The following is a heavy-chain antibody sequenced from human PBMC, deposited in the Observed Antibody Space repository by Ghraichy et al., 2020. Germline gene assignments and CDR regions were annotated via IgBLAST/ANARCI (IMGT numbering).Heavy chain of an antibody. V-gene: IGHV3-66*01. CDR3: TVSQYRASRDH. D-gene: IGHD1-14*01. CDR2: IYDDGRK. Sequence: GESLNISCTASGFTVSGSYMSWVRQAPGKGLEWVSLIYDDGRKYYADSVKGRFTVSEDNSKNTVFLEMNTLRAEDTAIYFCTVSQYRASRDHWGQGTVVTVSS. CDR1: GFTVSGSY. J-gene: IGHJ4*02.